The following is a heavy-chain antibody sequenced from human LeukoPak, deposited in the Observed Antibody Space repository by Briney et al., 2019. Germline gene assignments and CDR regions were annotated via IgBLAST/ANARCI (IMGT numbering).Heavy chain of an antibody. J-gene: IGHJ5*02. CDR3: VRAYHPGGWFDP. CDR2: MNEDGGEI. V-gene: IGHV3-7*04. Sequence: GGSLRLSCAASGFTFSSSWMTWVRQAPGKGLEWVASMNEDGGEIHYVDSVKGRFTISRDNAKNSLYLQMNSLTAEDTAVYYCVRAYHPGGWFDPWGQGALVTVSS. CDR1: GFTFSSSW. D-gene: IGHD2-21*01.